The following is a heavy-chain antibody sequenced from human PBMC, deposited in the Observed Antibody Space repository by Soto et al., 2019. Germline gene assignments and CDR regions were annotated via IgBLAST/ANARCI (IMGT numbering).Heavy chain of an antibody. V-gene: IGHV3-48*02. CDR3: ARQRFSDY. D-gene: IGHD3-3*01. Sequence: GGSLRLSCASSGVPFSTYVMSWVRQAPGKGMEWVSYISSSGSTIYYADSVKGRFTISRDNAKNSLYLQMNSLRDDDTAVYYCARQRFSDYGGQGTLVTVSS. J-gene: IGHJ4*02. CDR2: ISSSGSTI. CDR1: GVPFSTYV.